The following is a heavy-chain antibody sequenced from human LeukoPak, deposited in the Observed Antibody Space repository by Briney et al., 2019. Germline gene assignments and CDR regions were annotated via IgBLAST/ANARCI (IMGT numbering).Heavy chain of an antibody. V-gene: IGHV4-38-2*02. CDR2: IYHSGST. J-gene: IGHJ4*02. D-gene: IGHD5-12*01. CDR3: ARDCSIYIVATNNGVDY. CDR1: GYSISSGYY. Sequence: SETLSLTCTVSGYSISSGYYWGWIRQPPGKGLEWIGSIYHSGSTYYNPSLKSRVTISVDTSKNQFSLKLSSVTAADTAVYYCARDCSIYIVATNNGVDYWGQGTLVTVSS.